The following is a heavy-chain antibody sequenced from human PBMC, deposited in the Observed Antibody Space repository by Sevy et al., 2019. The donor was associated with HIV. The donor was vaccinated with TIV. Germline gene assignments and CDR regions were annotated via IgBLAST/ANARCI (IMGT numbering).Heavy chain of an antibody. D-gene: IGHD6-13*01. CDR1: GGSISRYY. V-gene: IGHV4-59*01. CDR2: IYYSGST. Sequence: SETLSLTCTVSGGSISRYYWSWIRQPPGKGLEWIGYIYYSGSTDYNPSLKSRVTISVDTSKNQFSLKLSSVTAADTAVYYCARERQLVLDYWGQGTLVTVSS. CDR3: ARERQLVLDY. J-gene: IGHJ4*02.